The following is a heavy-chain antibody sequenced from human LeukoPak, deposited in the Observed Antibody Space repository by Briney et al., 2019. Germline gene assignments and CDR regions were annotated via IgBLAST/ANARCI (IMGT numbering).Heavy chain of an antibody. CDR2: IRYDGSDQ. D-gene: IGHD2-2*01. CDR3: AREDIVVVPAAKAYCYYGMDV. J-gene: IGHJ6*02. V-gene: IGHV3-30*02. Sequence: PGGSLRLSCAASGFTFRSSGMHWVRQAPGKGLEWVAFIRYDGSDQYYADSVKGRFTISRDNAKNTLYLQMNSLRAEDTAVYYCAREDIVVVPAAKAYCYYGMDVWGQGTTVTVSS. CDR1: GFTFRSSG.